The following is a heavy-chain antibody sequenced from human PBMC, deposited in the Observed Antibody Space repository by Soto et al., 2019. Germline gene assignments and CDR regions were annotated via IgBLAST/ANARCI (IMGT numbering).Heavy chain of an antibody. CDR1: GGSFSGYY. V-gene: IGHV4-34*01. CDR2: INHSGST. Sequence: SETLSLTCAVYGGSFSGYYWSWIRQPPGKGLEWIGEINHSGSTNYNPPLKSRVTISVDTSKNQFSLKLSSVTAADTAVYYCARLGIAVAGHFDYWGQGTLVTVSS. CDR3: ARLGIAVAGHFDY. J-gene: IGHJ4*02. D-gene: IGHD6-19*01.